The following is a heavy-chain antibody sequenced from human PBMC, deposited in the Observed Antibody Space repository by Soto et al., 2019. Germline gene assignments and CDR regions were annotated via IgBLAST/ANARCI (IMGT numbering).Heavy chain of an antibody. CDR3: ARDQDTYYDFWSGYSDYYYGMDV. Sequence: SETLSLTCAVSGGSISSSNWWSWVRQPPGTGLEWIGEIYHSGSTNYNPSLKSRVTISVDKSKNQFSLKLSSVTAADTAVYYCARDQDTYYDFWSGYSDYYYGMDVWGQGTTVTVSS. CDR1: GGSISSSNW. D-gene: IGHD3-3*01. CDR2: IYHSGST. J-gene: IGHJ6*02. V-gene: IGHV4-4*02.